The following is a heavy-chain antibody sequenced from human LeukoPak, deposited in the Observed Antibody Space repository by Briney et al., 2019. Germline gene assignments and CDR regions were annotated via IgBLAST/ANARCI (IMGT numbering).Heavy chain of an antibody. J-gene: IGHJ4*02. CDR2: INPNSGFT. CDR1: GYPFTGYY. D-gene: IGHD2-2*01. V-gene: IGHV1-2*02. Sequence: ASVKVSCTASGYPFTGYYLHWVRRAPGQGLEWMGWINPNSGFTNYAQKFQGRVTMTRDTSISTAYMELSRLRSDDTAVYYCARLADCSSSSCRSFDYWGQGTLVTVSS. CDR3: ARLADCSSSSCRSFDY.